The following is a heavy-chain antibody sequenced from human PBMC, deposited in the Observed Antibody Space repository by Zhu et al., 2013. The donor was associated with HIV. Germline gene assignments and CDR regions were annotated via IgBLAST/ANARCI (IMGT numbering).Heavy chain of an antibody. J-gene: IGHJ6*02. CDR1: GYTFTRYG. V-gene: IGHV1-18*01. D-gene: IGHD2-8*01. CDR2: ISAYSGNT. Sequence: QVQLVQSGAEVKKAGASVKVSCKASGYTFTRYGISWVRQAPGQRLEWMGWISAYSGNTNYARKLQDRITMTTDTVTNTAYMELRSLRSDDTAVYYCARAGKARYCTNGVCWGMDVWGQGTTVTVSS. CDR3: ARAGKARYCTNGVCWGMDV.